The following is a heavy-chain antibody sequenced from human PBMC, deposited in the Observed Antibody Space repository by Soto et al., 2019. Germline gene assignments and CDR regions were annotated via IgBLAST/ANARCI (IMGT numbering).Heavy chain of an antibody. CDR1: GFTFSSYA. CDR3: ARDAAYCGGDCYLTNSYFPY. V-gene: IGHV3-30-3*01. CDR2: ISYDGSNK. J-gene: IGHJ4*02. D-gene: IGHD2-21*02. Sequence: QVQLVESGGGVVQPGRSLRLSCAASGFTFSSYAMHWVRQAPGKGLEWVAVISYDGSNKYHADSVKGRFPIARDNSKNTXYXXRNSLRAEDTAVYYCARDAAYCGGDCYLTNSYFPYWGQGALVTVSS.